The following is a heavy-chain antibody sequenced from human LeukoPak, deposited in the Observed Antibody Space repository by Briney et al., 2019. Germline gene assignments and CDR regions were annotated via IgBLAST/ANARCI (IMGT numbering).Heavy chain of an antibody. V-gene: IGHV3-23*01. CDR1: GFTFSSYA. CDR2: ISGSGGST. J-gene: IGHJ6*03. CDR3: AREGYTSSWLYYYYYMDV. Sequence: PGGSLRLSCAASGFTFSSYAMSWVRQAPGKGLEWVSAISGSGGSTYYADSVKGRFTISRDNSKNGLYLQMNSLRPEDTAIYYCAREGYTSSWLYYYYYMDVWGKGTTVTVSS. D-gene: IGHD6-13*01.